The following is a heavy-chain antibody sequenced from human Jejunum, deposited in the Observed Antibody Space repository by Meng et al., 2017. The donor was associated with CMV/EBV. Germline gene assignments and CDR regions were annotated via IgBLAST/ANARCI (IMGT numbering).Heavy chain of an antibody. J-gene: IGHJ4*02. Sequence: LTCAASGFTFSTYWMTWVRQAPGKGLEWVANIKQDGSEKYYVDSVKGRFTISRDNAKNSLFLQMNSLRAEDTAMYYCARNARGSGYWGQGTLVTVSS. CDR2: IKQDGSEK. CDR1: GFTFSTYW. CDR3: ARNARGSGY. D-gene: IGHD3-10*01. V-gene: IGHV3-7*01.